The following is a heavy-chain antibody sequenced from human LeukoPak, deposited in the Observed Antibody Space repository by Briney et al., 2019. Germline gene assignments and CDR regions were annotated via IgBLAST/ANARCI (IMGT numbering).Heavy chain of an antibody. CDR3: AKSRSDDNSGYFDL. V-gene: IGHV3-7*02. CDR2: IKQDGSEK. CDR1: GFTFSSYS. D-gene: IGHD3-22*01. Sequence: GSLTLFCAASGFTFSSYSMSWVRQGPGKGLEWVANIKQDGSEKYYVDSVKGRFTISRDNAKNSLYLQMNSLRAEDTAVYYCAKSRSDDNSGYFDLWGPGIMVTDSS. J-gene: IGHJ4*02.